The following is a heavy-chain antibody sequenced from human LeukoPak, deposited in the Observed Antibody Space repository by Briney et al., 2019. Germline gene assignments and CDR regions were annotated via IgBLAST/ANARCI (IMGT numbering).Heavy chain of an antibody. CDR2: IYYSGSGST. J-gene: IGHJ5*02. V-gene: IGHV4-59*12. D-gene: IGHD3-10*01. CDR3: ARGKVITMVRGVIRRWFDP. Sequence: SETLSLTCTVSGGSIRNYYWNWIRQPPGEGLEWIGYIYYSGSGSTNYNPSLKSRVTISVDTSKNQFSLKLSSVTAADTAVYYCARGKVITMVRGVIRRWFDPWGQGTLVTVSS. CDR1: GGSIRNYY.